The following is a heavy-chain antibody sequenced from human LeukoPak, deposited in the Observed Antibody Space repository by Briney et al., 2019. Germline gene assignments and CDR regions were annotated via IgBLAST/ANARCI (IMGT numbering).Heavy chain of an antibody. D-gene: IGHD6-13*01. CDR1: GYSFPSDW. J-gene: IGHJ4*02. Sequence: GESLKTSCNGSGYSFPSDWIGWVRQLPGKGLEWMGSIYPDGSDTTYNPSLQGQATISADKSNSTASLQWSCRTASDTAMYYCARHPGYVSSQTTFDYWGEGTLVTVSS. CDR3: ARHPGYVSSQTTFDY. CDR2: IYPDGSDT. V-gene: IGHV5-51*01.